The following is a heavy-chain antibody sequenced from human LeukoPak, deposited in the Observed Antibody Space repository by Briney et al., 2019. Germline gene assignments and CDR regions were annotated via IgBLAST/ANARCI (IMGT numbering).Heavy chain of an antibody. V-gene: IGHV3-48*03. J-gene: IGHJ4*02. CDR2: ISSSAGTT. D-gene: IGHD5-18*01. CDR1: GFTFSSYE. Sequence: GGSLRLSCAASGFTFSSYEMNWVRQAPGKGLEWVSYISSSAGTTYYADSVKGRFTISRDNAKNSLYLQMNSLRAEDTAVYFCARQQQQLWYDWGQGTLVTVSS. CDR3: ARQQQQLWYD.